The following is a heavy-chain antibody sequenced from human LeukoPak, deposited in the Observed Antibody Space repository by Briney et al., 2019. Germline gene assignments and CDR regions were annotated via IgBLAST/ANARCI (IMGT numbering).Heavy chain of an antibody. V-gene: IGHV3-21*01. CDR2: ISSSSSYI. Sequence: GGSLRLSCAASGFTFSSYSMNWVRQAPGKGLEWVSSISSSSSYIYYADSVKGRFTISRDNAKNSLYLQMNSLRAEDTAVYYCARESGIVAALDLWGQGTLVTVSS. CDR1: GFTFSSYS. CDR3: ARESGIVAALDL. D-gene: IGHD6-13*01. J-gene: IGHJ5*02.